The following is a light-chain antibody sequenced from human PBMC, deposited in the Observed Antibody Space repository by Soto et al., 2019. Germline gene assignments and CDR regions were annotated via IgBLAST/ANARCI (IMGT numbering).Light chain of an antibody. V-gene: IGKV3-11*01. CDR1: QSVSSY. Sequence: EIVLTQSPATLSLSPGERATLSCRASQSVSSYLAWYQQKPGQAPRLLIYDASNRATGIPARFSGSGSGTDFTLTISSLEPEDFAVYYCQHRSNLHPYTFGQGTKLEIK. J-gene: IGKJ2*01. CDR3: QHRSNLHPYT. CDR2: DAS.